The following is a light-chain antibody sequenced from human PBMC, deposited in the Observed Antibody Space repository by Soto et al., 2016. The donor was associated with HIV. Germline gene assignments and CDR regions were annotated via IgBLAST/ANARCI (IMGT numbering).Light chain of an antibody. Sequence: DIVMTQSPLSLPVTPGEPASISCRSSQSLLHSNGYNYLNWYLQKAGQSPQLLIHFGSNRASGVPDRFSGSGSGTDFTLKISRVEAEDVGVYYCMQALQTPFTFGPGTKVDIK. CDR2: FGS. CDR1: QSLLHSNGYNY. V-gene: IGKV2-28*01. J-gene: IGKJ3*01. CDR3: MQALQTPFT.